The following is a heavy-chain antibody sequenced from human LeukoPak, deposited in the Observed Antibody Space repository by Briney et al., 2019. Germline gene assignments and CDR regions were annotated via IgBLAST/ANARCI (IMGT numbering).Heavy chain of an antibody. Sequence: PGESLRLSCAASGFTFSSYAVTWVRQAPGKGLEWVSSIKGSGDGTSYADSVKGRFTMSRDNSKNTLYLQMNSLRAEDTAIYYCGRDPNGDYVGAFDFWGQGTLVSVSS. CDR3: GRDPNGDYVGAFDF. D-gene: IGHD4-17*01. V-gene: IGHV3-23*01. CDR2: IKGSGDGT. CDR1: GFTFSSYA. J-gene: IGHJ3*01.